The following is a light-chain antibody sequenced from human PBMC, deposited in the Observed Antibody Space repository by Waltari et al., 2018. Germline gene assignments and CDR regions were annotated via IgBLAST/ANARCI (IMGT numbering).Light chain of an antibody. CDR1: SSDVGGYIY. CDR3: CSYAARYTFV. Sequence: QSALTQPRSVSGSPGQSVTISCTGTSSDVGGYIYVSWYQQHPGTAPKLIIYDVTKRPSGVPDRLSDSKSGNTASLTISGLQAEDEADYYCCSYAARYTFVFGTGTKVTVL. CDR2: DVT. J-gene: IGLJ1*01. V-gene: IGLV2-11*01.